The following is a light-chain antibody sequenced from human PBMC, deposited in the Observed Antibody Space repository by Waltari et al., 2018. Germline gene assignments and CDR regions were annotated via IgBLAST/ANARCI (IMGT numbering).Light chain of an antibody. Sequence: EVVLTQSPATLSLSPGESATLSCRASQSISVYVAWYQQRPGQPPRLLIHDASIRATGIPARLSGSGSGTDFTLTISSLQAEDVAVYYCQQYYSIPITFGQGTRLEIK. V-gene: IGKV3-11*01. CDR3: QQYYSIPIT. CDR2: DAS. J-gene: IGKJ5*01. CDR1: QSISVY.